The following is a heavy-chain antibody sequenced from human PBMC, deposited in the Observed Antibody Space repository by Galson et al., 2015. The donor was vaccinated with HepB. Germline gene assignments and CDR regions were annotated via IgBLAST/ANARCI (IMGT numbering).Heavy chain of an antibody. V-gene: IGHV3-30*04. J-gene: IGHJ4*02. CDR1: GFTFSSYA. Sequence: SLRLSCAASGFTFSSYAMHWVRQAPGKGLEWVAVISYDGSNKYYADSVKGRFTISRDNSKNTLYLQMNSLRAEDTAVYYCARDRYYGSGSYHYWGQGTLVTVSS. D-gene: IGHD3-10*01. CDR3: ARDRYYGSGSYHY. CDR2: ISYDGSNK.